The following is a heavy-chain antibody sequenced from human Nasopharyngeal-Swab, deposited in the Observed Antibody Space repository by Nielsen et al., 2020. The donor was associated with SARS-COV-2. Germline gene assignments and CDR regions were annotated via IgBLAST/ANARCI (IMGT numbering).Heavy chain of an antibody. Sequence: SAKVPCKACGGSFSSYVISRVRQAPRQGLEWMGGIIPIFGTANYAQKFQGRVTITADESTSTAYMELSSLRSEDTAVYYCARNPGYYDFWSGYPNWFDPWGQGTLVTVSS. CDR2: IIPIFGTA. J-gene: IGHJ5*02. CDR1: GGSFSSYV. V-gene: IGHV1-69*01. D-gene: IGHD3-3*01. CDR3: ARNPGYYDFWSGYPNWFDP.